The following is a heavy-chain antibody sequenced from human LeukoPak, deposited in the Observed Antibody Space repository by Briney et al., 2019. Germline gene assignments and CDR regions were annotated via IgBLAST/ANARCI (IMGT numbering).Heavy chain of an antibody. CDR2: IYYSGST. CDR1: GDSISSYY. D-gene: IGHD4-23*01. Sequence: SETLFLTCTVSGDSISSYYWSWIRQPPGKGLEWIGHIYYSGSTSYNASLKSRVNISVDTSKNQFSLKLSSVTAADTAVYYCARTATVVRGGYYYYMDVWGKGTTVTVSS. V-gene: IGHV4-59*01. CDR3: ARTATVVRGGYYYYMDV. J-gene: IGHJ6*03.